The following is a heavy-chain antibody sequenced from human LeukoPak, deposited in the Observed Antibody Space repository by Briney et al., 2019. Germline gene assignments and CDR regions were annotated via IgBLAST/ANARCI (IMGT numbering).Heavy chain of an antibody. CDR2: IYYSGST. D-gene: IGHD3-22*01. CDR3: ARLSAPRYYYDSSGYYNIDY. Sequence: SETLSLTCTVSGGSISSSSYYWGWIRQPPGKGLEWIGSIYYSGSTYYNPSLKSRVTRSVDTSKNQFSLKLSSVTAADTAVYYCARLSAPRYYYDSSGYYNIDYWGQGTLVTVSS. J-gene: IGHJ4*02. CDR1: GGSISSSSYY. V-gene: IGHV4-39*01.